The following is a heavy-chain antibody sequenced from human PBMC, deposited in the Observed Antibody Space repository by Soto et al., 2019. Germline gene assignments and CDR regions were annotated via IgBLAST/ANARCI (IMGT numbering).Heavy chain of an antibody. Sequence: GGSLRLSCAASGCPFSSYAMSWVRQAPGKGLEWVSAISGSGGSTYYADSVKGRFTISRDNSKNTLYLQMNSLRAEDTAVYYCAKVAGAGVVAANPPDYWGQGTLVTVSS. CDR1: GCPFSSYA. J-gene: IGHJ4*02. V-gene: IGHV3-23*01. CDR2: ISGSGGST. CDR3: AKVAGAGVVAANPPDY. D-gene: IGHD2-15*01.